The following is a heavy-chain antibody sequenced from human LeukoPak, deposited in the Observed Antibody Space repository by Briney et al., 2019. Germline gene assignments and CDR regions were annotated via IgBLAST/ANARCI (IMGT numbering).Heavy chain of an antibody. D-gene: IGHD3-10*01. CDR3: ARDKAILWFGELLYGYLDAFDI. V-gene: IGHV1-18*01. CDR2: LSAYNGNT. J-gene: IGHJ3*02. CDR1: GYTFTSYG. Sequence: ASVKVSCKASGYTFTSYGISWVRQAPGQGLEWMGWLSAYNGNTNYAQKLQGRVTMTTDTSTSTAYMELRSLRSDDTAVYYCARDKAILWFGELLYGYLDAFDIWGQGTMVTVSS.